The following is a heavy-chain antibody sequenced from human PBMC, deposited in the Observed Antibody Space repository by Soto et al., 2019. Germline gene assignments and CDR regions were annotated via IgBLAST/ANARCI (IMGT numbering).Heavy chain of an antibody. D-gene: IGHD5-18*01. CDR1: GYSFTSYW. J-gene: IGHJ6*02. V-gene: IGHV5-10-1*01. CDR2: IDPSDSYT. CDR3: ARAHVDTNYYYYGMDV. Sequence: PGGSLKISCKGSGYSFTSYWISWVRQMPGKGLEWMGRIDPSDSYTNYSPSFQGHVTISADKSISTAYLQWSSLKASDTAMYYCARAHVDTNYYYYGMDVWGQGTTVTVSS.